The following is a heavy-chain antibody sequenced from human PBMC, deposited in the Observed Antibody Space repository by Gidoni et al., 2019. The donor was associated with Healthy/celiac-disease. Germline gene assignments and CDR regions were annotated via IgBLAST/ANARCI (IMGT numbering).Heavy chain of an antibody. D-gene: IGHD2-2*02. CDR1: GFTFRRDS. Sequence: EVQLVESGGGLVQPGGSLRLSCAASGFTFRRDSMNWVRQAPGKGLEWVSYISSSSSTIYYADSVKGRFTISRDNAKNSLYLQMNSLRDEDTAVYYCARDYCSSTSCYTSYYYGMDVWGQGTTVTVSS. V-gene: IGHV3-48*02. CDR2: ISSSSSTI. CDR3: ARDYCSSTSCYTSYYYGMDV. J-gene: IGHJ6*02.